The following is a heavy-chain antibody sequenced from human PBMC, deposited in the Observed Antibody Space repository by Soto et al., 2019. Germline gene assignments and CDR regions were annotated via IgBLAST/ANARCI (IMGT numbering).Heavy chain of an antibody. CDR3: ARDIVATTRGGYYYYGMDV. D-gene: IGHD5-12*01. Sequence: QVQLVESGGGVAQPGRSLRLSCAASGFTFSSYAMHWVRQAPGKGLEWVAVISYDGSNKYYADSVKGRFTISRDNSXNXLSXQMNSLRAEDTAVYYCARDIVATTRGGYYYYGMDVWGQGTTVTVSS. J-gene: IGHJ6*02. CDR2: ISYDGSNK. CDR1: GFTFSSYA. V-gene: IGHV3-30-3*01.